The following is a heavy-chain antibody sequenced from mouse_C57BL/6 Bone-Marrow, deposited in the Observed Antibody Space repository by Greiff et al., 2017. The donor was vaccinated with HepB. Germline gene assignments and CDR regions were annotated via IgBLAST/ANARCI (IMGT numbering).Heavy chain of an antibody. CDR2: ISDGGSYT. CDR3: GGVRFTWYFGV. J-gene: IGHJ1*03. Sequence: EVMLVESGGGLVKPGGSLKLSCAASGFTFSSYAMPWVRQTPEKGLEWVATISDGGSYTYYPDNVKGRFTISRDNAKNNLYLQMSHLKSEDTAMYYCGGVRFTWYFGVGGTGTTVTVTA. D-gene: IGHD2-12*01. V-gene: IGHV5-4*03. CDR1: GFTFSSYA.